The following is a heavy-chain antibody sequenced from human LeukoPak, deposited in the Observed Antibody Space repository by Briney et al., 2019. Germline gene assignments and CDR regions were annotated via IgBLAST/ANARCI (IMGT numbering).Heavy chain of an antibody. D-gene: IGHD1-26*01. CDR2: INSDGSIT. J-gene: IGHJ4*02. CDR3: AKGGKWDVTPFDY. V-gene: IGHV3-74*01. CDR1: GFTFTTYW. Sequence: GGSLRLSCAASGFTFTTYWMHWVRQAPGKGLVWVSHINSDGSITSYADSVKGRFTISRDNSKNTLYLQVNSLRAEDTAVYYCAKGGKWDVTPFDYWGQGTLVTVSS.